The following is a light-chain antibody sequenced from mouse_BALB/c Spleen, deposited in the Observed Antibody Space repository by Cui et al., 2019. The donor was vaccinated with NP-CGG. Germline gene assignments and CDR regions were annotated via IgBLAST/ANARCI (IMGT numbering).Light chain of an antibody. J-gene: IGLJ1*01. CDR1: TGAVTTSNN. CDR2: GTN. Sequence: QAVVTQESALTTTPGETVTLTCRSSTGAVTTSNNANWVQEKPDHLFTGLIGGTNNRAPGVPARFSGSLIGDKAALTITGAQTEDEAIYFYALWYSNHWVFGGGTKLTVL. V-gene: IGLV1*01. CDR3: ALWYSNHWV.